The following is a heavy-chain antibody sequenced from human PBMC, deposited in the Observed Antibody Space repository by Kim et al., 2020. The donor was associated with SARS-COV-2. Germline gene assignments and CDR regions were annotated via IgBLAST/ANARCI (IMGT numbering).Heavy chain of an antibody. CDR1: GGSISSGGYY. CDR2: IYYSGST. D-gene: IGHD4-17*01. Sequence: SETLSLTCTVSGGSISSGGYYWSWIRQHPGKGLEWIGYIYYSGSTYYNPSLKSRVTISVDTSKNQFSLKLSSVTAADTAVYYCAREGSDGDYVFDPWGQGTLVTVSS. CDR3: AREGSDGDYVFDP. V-gene: IGHV4-31*03. J-gene: IGHJ5*02.